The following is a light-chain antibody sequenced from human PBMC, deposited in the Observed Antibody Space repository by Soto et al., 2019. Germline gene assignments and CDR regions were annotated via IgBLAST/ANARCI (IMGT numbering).Light chain of an antibody. J-gene: IGKJ5*01. CDR2: DAS. V-gene: IGKV3D-20*02. CDR1: QSVSSNY. CDR3: QKRSNWPPIT. Sequence: ESVLTQSPGTLSLSPGERATLSCRASQSVSSNYLAWYQQKPGQAPRLLIYDASNRASGIPDRFSGSGSGTDFTLTISRLEPEDFAVYYCQKRSNWPPITFGQGTRLEIK.